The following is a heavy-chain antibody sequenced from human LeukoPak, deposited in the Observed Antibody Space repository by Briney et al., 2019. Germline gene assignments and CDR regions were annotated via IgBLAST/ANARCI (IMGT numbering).Heavy chain of an antibody. D-gene: IGHD1-26*01. CDR1: GGSISSYY. CDR2: IYTSGST. V-gene: IGHV4-4*07. J-gene: IGHJ4*02. CDR3: ARDGDSGSYIDY. Sequence: SETLSLTCTVSGGSISSYYWSWIRQPAGKGLEWVGRIYTSGSTNYNPSLKSRVTMSVDTSKNQFSLKLSSVTAADTAVYYCARDGDSGSYIDYWGQGTLVTVSS.